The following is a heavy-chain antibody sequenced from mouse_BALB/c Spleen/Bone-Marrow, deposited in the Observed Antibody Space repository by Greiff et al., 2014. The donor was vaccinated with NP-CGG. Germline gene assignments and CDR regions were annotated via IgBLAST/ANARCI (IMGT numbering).Heavy chain of an antibody. Sequence: DVHLVESGAELVRSGASVKLSCTASGFNIKDYYMHWVKQRPEQGLEWIGWIDPGNGDTEYAPKFQGKATMTADTSSNTAYLQLSSLTSEDTAVYYCNARGDYDFDYFDYWGQGTTLTVSS. D-gene: IGHD2-4*01. CDR3: NARGDYDFDYFDY. J-gene: IGHJ2*01. V-gene: IGHV14-4*02. CDR1: GFNIKDYY. CDR2: IDPGNGDT.